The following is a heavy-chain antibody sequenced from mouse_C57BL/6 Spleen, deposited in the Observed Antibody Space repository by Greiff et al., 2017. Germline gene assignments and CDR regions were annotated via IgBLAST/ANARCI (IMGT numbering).Heavy chain of an antibody. J-gene: IGHJ2*01. CDR3: VCDGGSFGW. Sequence: EVQLMESGAELVRPGASVKLSCKASGFNIKDDYMHWVKQRPEQGLEWIGRIDPENGDTDYASKFKGKATITADTSSNTAYLQISNLKSEDTSIYYCVCDGGSFGWWGQGTTLTVSS. CDR2: IDPENGDT. CDR1: GFNIKDDY. V-gene: IGHV14-4*01. D-gene: IGHD1-1*02.